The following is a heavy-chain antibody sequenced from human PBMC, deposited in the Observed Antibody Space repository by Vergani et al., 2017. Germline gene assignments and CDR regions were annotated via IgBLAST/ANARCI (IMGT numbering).Heavy chain of an antibody. Sequence: QVQLVQSGAEVKKPGASVKVSCKASGYTFTGYYMHWVRQAPGQGLEWMGWINLNSGGTNYAQKFQGRVNMTRDPSISTAYMELSRLSSDATAVYYCGGANYDIFTGPPDIWGQGTMVTVSS. CDR3: GGANYDIFTGPPDI. CDR2: INLNSGGT. V-gene: IGHV1-2*02. D-gene: IGHD3-9*01. CDR1: GYTFTGYY. J-gene: IGHJ3*02.